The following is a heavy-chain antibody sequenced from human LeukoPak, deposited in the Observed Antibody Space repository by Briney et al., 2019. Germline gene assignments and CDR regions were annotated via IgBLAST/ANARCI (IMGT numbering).Heavy chain of an antibody. Sequence: GGSLRLSCAASGFTFSSFRMSCLRQAPGKGLEWVANIKQDGSEKYYVDSVKGRFTISRDNAKNSLYLQMNSLRAEDTAVYYCAKEQSLLYGDYPPEYYFDYWGQGTPVTVSS. CDR2: IKQDGSEK. J-gene: IGHJ4*02. D-gene: IGHD4-17*01. CDR1: GFTFSSFR. CDR3: AKEQSLLYGDYPPEYYFDY. V-gene: IGHV3-7*01.